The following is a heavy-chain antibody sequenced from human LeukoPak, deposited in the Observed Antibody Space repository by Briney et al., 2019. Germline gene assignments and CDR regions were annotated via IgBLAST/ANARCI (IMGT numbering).Heavy chain of an antibody. D-gene: IGHD5-24*01. CDR3: ARHNEMTH. CDR2: VRIKANNYAT. J-gene: IGHJ1*01. Sequence: GGSLTLSCAASGFTLSGSAMHWVRPASGRGLEWVGRVRIKANNYATAYAASVKGRFTISRDDSKNTAYLQMNSLKTEDTAVYYCARHNEMTHWGQGTLVTVSS. CDR1: GFTLSGSA. V-gene: IGHV3-73*01.